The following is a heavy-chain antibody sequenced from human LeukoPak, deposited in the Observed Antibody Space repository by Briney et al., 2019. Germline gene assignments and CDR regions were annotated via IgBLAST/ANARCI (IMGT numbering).Heavy chain of an antibody. J-gene: IGHJ4*02. CDR1: GYSFTSYW. Sequence: GESLKISCKGSGYSFTSYWIGWVRQMPGKGLEWMGIIYPGDSDTRYSPSFQGQVTISADKSISTAYLQWSSLKASDTAMYYCARSGYYDSSGYPNFDYWGQGTLVTVSS. CDR3: ARSGYYDSSGYPNFDY. CDR2: IYPGDSDT. D-gene: IGHD3-22*01. V-gene: IGHV5-51*01.